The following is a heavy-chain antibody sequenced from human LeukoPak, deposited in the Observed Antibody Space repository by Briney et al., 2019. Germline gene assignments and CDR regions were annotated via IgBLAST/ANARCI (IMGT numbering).Heavy chain of an antibody. CDR1: GASFSDNY. D-gene: IGHD2-15*01. CDR3: ARVRCTGGSCYPNWFDP. V-gene: IGHV4-34*01. J-gene: IGHJ5*02. Sequence: SSEPLSLTCAVYGASFSDNYWSWIRQPPGKGLEWFGEINYSGSTNYNPSLKSRVTISVDTSKNHFSLKLTSVTAADTAVYYCARVRCTGGSCYPNWFDPWGQGTLVTVSS. CDR2: INYSGST.